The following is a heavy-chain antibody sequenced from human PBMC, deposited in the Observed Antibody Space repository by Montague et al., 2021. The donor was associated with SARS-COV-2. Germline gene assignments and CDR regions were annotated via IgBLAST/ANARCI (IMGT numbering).Heavy chain of an antibody. CDR1: GDSISSGGYF. CDR3: ARSRDWYLGN. V-gene: IGHV4-39*07. D-gene: IGHD3-9*01. CDR2: IHIGGTS. Sequence: SEPLSLTCTVSGDSISSGGYFWGWIRQPPGKGLEWIASIHIGGTSYLNPSLKSRVTISIDSSKNQFSLNVTSVTAADTAVYFCARSRDWYLGNWGQGTLATVSS. J-gene: IGHJ4*02.